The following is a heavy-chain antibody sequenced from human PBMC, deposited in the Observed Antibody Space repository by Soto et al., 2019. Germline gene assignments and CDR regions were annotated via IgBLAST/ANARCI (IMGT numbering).Heavy chain of an antibody. CDR2: VYYSGST. Sequence: PSETLSLTCTVSGDSVSSSNYYWGWIRQPPGKGLEWIGSVYYSGSTYYNPSLKSRVTISVDTSKNQFSLKLSSVTAADTAVYSCARISKPDFWSGRPFDYWGQGTLVTVSS. CDR3: ARISKPDFWSGRPFDY. V-gene: IGHV4-39*07. J-gene: IGHJ4*02. D-gene: IGHD3-3*01. CDR1: GDSVSSSNYY.